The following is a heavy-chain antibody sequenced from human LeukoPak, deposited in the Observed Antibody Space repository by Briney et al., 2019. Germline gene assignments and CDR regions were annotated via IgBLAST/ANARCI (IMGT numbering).Heavy chain of an antibody. Sequence: GGSPRLSCAASGFTFSSYWMSWVRQVPGKGLEWVANIKQDGSEKYYVDSVKGRFTISRDNAKKSLSLEMNSLRAEDTAVYYCARDHGSGSTDYFDSWGQGTLVTVSA. D-gene: IGHD2-15*01. CDR1: GFTFSSYW. V-gene: IGHV3-7*01. CDR2: IKQDGSEK. J-gene: IGHJ4*02. CDR3: ARDHGSGSTDYFDS.